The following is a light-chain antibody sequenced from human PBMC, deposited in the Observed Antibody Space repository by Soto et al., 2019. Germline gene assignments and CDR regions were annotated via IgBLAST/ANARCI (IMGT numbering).Light chain of an antibody. V-gene: IGKV1-39*01. CDR1: QSISTF. J-gene: IGKJ4*01. CDR2: AAS. Sequence: DIQMTQSPSSLSASVGDRVTITCRSSQSISTFLNWYQQKVGKAPKLLIYAASSLQSGVPSRFSGRGSGKDFTLTISSLQPEDCATYYCQQTYTTPVTFGGGTKVEIK. CDR3: QQTYTTPVT.